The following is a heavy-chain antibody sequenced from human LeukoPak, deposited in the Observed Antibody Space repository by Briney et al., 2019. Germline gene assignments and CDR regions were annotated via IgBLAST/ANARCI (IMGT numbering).Heavy chain of an antibody. Sequence: GGSLRLSCAASGFTFDDYGMSWVRQAPGKGLEWGSGINWNGGSAGYADSVKGRFTISRGNAKNSLYLQMNSLRAEDTVLYCCARASRYDWAERYYFDYWGQGTLVTVSS. CDR3: ARASRYDWAERYYFDY. CDR2: INWNGGSA. D-gene: IGHD3-16*01. J-gene: IGHJ4*02. V-gene: IGHV3-20*04. CDR1: GFTFDDYG.